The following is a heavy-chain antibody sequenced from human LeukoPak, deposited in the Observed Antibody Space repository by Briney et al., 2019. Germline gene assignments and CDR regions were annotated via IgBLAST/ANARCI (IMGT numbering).Heavy chain of an antibody. Sequence: GGSLRLSCAASGFTFSSYAMSWVRQAPGKGLEWVSAISGSGGSTYYADSVKGRFTISRDNAKNSLYLQMNSLRAEDTAVYYCARDLSDYYDGSGFPNAFDIWGQGTMVTVSS. D-gene: IGHD3-22*01. CDR3: ARDLSDYYDGSGFPNAFDI. CDR1: GFTFSSYA. J-gene: IGHJ3*02. CDR2: ISGSGGST. V-gene: IGHV3-23*01.